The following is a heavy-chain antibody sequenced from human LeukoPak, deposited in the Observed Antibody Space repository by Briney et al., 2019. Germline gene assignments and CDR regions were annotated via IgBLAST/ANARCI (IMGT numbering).Heavy chain of an antibody. J-gene: IGHJ4*02. D-gene: IGHD5-12*01. CDR1: GYSFTNYW. Sequence: GESLKISCKGSGYSFTNYWIGWVRQMPGKGLEWMGIIYPGDSDTTYSPSFQGQVTISADKSINTAYLQWSSLKASDTAMYYCARLEYGEWLLFDYWGQGTLVTVSS. V-gene: IGHV5-51*01. CDR2: IYPGDSDT. CDR3: ARLEYGEWLLFDY.